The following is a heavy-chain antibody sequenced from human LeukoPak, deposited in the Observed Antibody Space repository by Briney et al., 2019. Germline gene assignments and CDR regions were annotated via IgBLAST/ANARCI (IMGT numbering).Heavy chain of an antibody. CDR3: YYGDYPIDY. D-gene: IGHD4-17*01. Sequence: SETLSLTCAVYGGSFSGYYWSWIRQPPGKGLEWIGEINHSGSTNYNPSLKSRVTISVDTSKNQFSLKLSSVTAADTAVYYCYYGDYPIDYWGQGTLVTVSS. J-gene: IGHJ4*02. CDR2: INHSGST. CDR1: GGSFSGYY. V-gene: IGHV4-34*01.